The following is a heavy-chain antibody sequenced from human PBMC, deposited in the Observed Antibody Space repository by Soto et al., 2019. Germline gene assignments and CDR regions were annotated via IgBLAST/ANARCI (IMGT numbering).Heavy chain of an antibody. CDR2: FYSGGTS. CDR1: GFNVSSNF. D-gene: IGHD2-21*01. J-gene: IGHJ5*02. Sequence: EVQVVESGGGLVQSGGSLRLSCVVSGFNVSSNFMTWVRQAPGKGLEWVSEFYSGGTSYYADSVKGRFTISRDNSKNTVFLQMNNLRADDTAVYYCTTDSLWSPSRFDPWGQGTTVTVSS. CDR3: TTDSLWSPSRFDP. V-gene: IGHV3-53*01.